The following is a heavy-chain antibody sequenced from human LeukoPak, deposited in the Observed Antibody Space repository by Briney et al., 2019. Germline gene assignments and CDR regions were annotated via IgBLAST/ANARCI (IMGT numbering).Heavy chain of an antibody. Sequence: ASVKVSCKASGYTFTSYGISWVRQAPGQGLECMGWISAYNGDTNYAQNLQGRVTMTTDTSTSTAYMELRSLRSDDTAVYYCARLPLAAHNWFDTWGQGTLVTVSS. J-gene: IGHJ5*02. CDR1: GYTFTSYG. CDR3: ARLPLAAHNWFDT. D-gene: IGHD2-2*01. V-gene: IGHV1-18*01. CDR2: ISAYNGDT.